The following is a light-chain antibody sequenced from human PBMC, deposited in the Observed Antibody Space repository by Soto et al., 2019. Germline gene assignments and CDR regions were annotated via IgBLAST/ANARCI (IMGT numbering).Light chain of an antibody. Sequence: SVLTQPASVSGSPGQSITISCTGTSSDIDNYKYVSWYQQHPGKAPKVMIYDVSNRPSGVSNRFSGSKSDNTASLTISGLQAEDEADYYCSSYTGSSTLVLGTGTKVTV. CDR2: DVS. V-gene: IGLV2-14*03. CDR3: SSYTGSSTLV. J-gene: IGLJ1*01. CDR1: SSDIDNYKY.